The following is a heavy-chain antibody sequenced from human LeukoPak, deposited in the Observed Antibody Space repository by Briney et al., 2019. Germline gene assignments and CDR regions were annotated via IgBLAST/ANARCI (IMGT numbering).Heavy chain of an antibody. J-gene: IGHJ5*02. CDR3: ARRRSPAKGYCSSTSCFNWFDP. CDR2: IYPGDSDT. V-gene: IGHV5-51*01. D-gene: IGHD2-2*01. CDR1: GYSFTSYW. Sequence: GESLKISCKGSGYSFTSYWIGWVRQMPGKGLEWMGIIYPGDSDTRYSPSFQGQVTISADKSISTAYLQWSSLEASDTAMYYCARRRSPAKGYCSSTSCFNWFDPWGQGTLVTVSS.